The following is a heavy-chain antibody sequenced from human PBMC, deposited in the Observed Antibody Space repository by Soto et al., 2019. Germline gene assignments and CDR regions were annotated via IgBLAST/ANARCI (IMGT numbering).Heavy chain of an antibody. CDR2: INHSGST. Sequence: SETLSLTCAVYGGSFSGYYWSWIRQPPGKGLEWIGEINHSGSTNYNPSLKSRVTISVDTSKNQFSPKLSSVTAADTAVYYCARVGGMRKTYYDILTGHRFDPWGQGTLVTVSS. CDR1: GGSFSGYY. V-gene: IGHV4-34*01. J-gene: IGHJ5*02. D-gene: IGHD3-9*01. CDR3: ARVGGMRKTYYDILTGHRFDP.